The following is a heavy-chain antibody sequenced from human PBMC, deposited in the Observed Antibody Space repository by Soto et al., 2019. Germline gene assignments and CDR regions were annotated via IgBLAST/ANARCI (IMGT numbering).Heavy chain of an antibody. CDR3: TGAYYDINGYSLDP. CDR2: IYYGGSI. CDR1: EGKIVNGC. D-gene: IGHD3-22*01. J-gene: IGHJ5*02. Sequence: TVSEGKIVNGCWPWLRQKTGKGLEWIGYIYYGGSINYNPSLKSRVIISVDTAKNQFSLRLSSVTAADTAVYYCTGAYYDINGYSLDPWGQGTSVTVSS. V-gene: IGHV4-59*01.